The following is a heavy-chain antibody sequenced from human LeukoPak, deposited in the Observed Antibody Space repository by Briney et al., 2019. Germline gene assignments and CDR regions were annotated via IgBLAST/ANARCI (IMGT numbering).Heavy chain of an antibody. D-gene: IGHD6-13*01. CDR1: GYTFTGYY. Sequence: GASVKVSCKASGYTFTGYYMHWVRQTPGQGLEWMGWINPNSGGTNYAQKFQGRVTMTRDTSISTAYMELSRLRSDDTAVYYCARSDSSSWSFDYWGQGTLVTVSS. CDR2: INPNSGGT. J-gene: IGHJ4*02. CDR3: ARSDSSSWSFDY. V-gene: IGHV1-2*02.